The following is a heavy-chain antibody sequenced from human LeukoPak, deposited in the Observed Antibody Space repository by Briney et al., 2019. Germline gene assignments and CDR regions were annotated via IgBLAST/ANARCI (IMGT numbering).Heavy chain of an antibody. CDR3: ARGNWLGAFDI. D-gene: IGHD1-1*01. V-gene: IGHV1-8*03. J-gene: IGHJ3*02. Sequence: ASVKVSCKASGGTFSSYAINWVRQATGQGLEWMGWMNPNSGNTGYAQKFQGRVTITRNTSISTAYMELSSLRSEDTAVYYCARGNWLGAFDIWGQGTMVTVSS. CDR1: GGTFSSYA. CDR2: MNPNSGNT.